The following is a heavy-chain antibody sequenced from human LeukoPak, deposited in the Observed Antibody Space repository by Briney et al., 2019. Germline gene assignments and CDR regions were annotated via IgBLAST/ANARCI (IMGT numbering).Heavy chain of an antibody. CDR1: GYTFTGYY. D-gene: IGHD5-12*01. CDR3: ARDHIVATTDYYYYYMDV. Sequence: ASVKVSCKASGYTFTGYYMHWVRQAPGQGLEWMGWINPSSGGTNYAQKFQGRVTMTRDTSISTAYMELSRLRSDDTAVYYCARDHIVATTDYYYYYMDVWGKGTTVTVSS. V-gene: IGHV1-2*02. J-gene: IGHJ6*03. CDR2: INPSSGGT.